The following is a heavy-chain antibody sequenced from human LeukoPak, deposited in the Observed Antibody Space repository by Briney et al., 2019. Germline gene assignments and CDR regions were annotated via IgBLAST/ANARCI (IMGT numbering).Heavy chain of an antibody. CDR3: ARGWSQNIVPSAELYYYYYYGMDV. J-gene: IGHJ6*02. D-gene: IGHD5-12*01. CDR2: ISYDGSNK. CDR1: GFTFSSYA. Sequence: PGGSLRLSCAASGFTFSSYAMHWVRQAPGKGLEWVAVISYDGSNKYYADSVKGRFTISRDNSKNTLNLQMNSLRAEDTAVYYCARGWSQNIVPSAELYYYYYYGMDVWGQGTTVTVSS. V-gene: IGHV3-30-3*01.